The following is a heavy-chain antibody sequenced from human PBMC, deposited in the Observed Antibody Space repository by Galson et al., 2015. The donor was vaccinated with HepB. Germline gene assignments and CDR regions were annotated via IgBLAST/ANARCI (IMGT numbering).Heavy chain of an antibody. J-gene: IGHJ4*02. CDR1: GYTFTSYA. CDR2: INTNTGNP. CDR3: ARVHDWNDATLWGYPIYFDY. V-gene: IGHV7-4-1*02. Sequence: SVKVSCKASGYTFTSYAMNWVRQAPGQGLEWMGWINTNTGNPTYAQGFTGRFVFSLDTSVSTAYLQISSLKAEDTAVYYCARVHDWNDATLWGYPIYFDYWGQGTLVTVSS. D-gene: IGHD1-1*01.